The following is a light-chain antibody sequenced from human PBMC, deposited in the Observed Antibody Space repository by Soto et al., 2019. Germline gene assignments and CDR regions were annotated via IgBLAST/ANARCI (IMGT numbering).Light chain of an antibody. CDR2: QDT. J-gene: IGLJ1*01. CDR3: QAWDGSSYV. V-gene: IGLV3-1*01. CDR1: KLGDKY. Sequence: YELTQPPSVSVSPGQTASITCSGSKLGDKYIYWYQHLPGQSPLLVIYQDTKRPSGVPERFSGSNSGNTATLTISGTQAMDEADYYCQAWDGSSYVFGTGTKVTVL.